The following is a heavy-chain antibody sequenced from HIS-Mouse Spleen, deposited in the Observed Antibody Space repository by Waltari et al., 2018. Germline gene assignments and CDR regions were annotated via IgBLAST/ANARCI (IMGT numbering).Heavy chain of an antibody. CDR1: GFTFSSYG. CDR2: ISYDGSNK. V-gene: IGHV3-30*18. J-gene: IGHJ4*02. D-gene: IGHD6-13*01. CDR3: AKDPTPFLKQQLALDY. Sequence: QVQLVESGGGVVQPGRSLRLSCAASGFTFSSYGMHWVRPAPGKGLEWVAVISYDGSNKYYADSVKGRFTISRDNSKNTLYLQMNSLRAEDTAVYYCAKDPTPFLKQQLALDYWGQGTLVTVSS.